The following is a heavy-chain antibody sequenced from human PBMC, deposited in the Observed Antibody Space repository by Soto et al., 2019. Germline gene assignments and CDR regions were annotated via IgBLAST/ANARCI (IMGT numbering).Heavy chain of an antibody. CDR1: GYTLTELS. CDR2: FDPEDGET. J-gene: IGHJ3*02. D-gene: IGHD6-19*01. Sequence: ASVKVSCKVSGYTLTELSMHWVRQAPGKGLEWMGGFDPEDGETIYAQKFQGRVTMTEDTSTDTAYMELSSLRSEDTAVYSCATGIAVAADAFDIWGQGTMVTVSS. CDR3: ATGIAVAADAFDI. V-gene: IGHV1-24*01.